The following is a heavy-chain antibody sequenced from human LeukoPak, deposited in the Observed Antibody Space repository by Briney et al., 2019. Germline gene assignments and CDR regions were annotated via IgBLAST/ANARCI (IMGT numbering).Heavy chain of an antibody. Sequence: SETLSLTCTVSGGSISSSSYYWGWIRQPPGKGLEWIGSIYYSGSTYYNPSLKSRVTISVDTSKNQFSLKLSSVTAADTAVYYCARVVRGDNSYYFDYWGQGTLVTVSS. CDR1: GGSISSSSYY. CDR3: ARVVRGDNSYYFDY. V-gene: IGHV4-39*07. D-gene: IGHD4-23*01. CDR2: IYYSGST. J-gene: IGHJ4*02.